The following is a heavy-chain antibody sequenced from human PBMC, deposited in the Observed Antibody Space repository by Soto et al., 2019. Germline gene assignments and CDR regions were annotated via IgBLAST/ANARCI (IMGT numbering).Heavy chain of an antibody. Sequence: QVQLVESGGGVVQPGRSLRISCAASGFTFSRHAMHWVRQAPGKGLEWVAVISDDGSNRYYADSVKGRFTISRDNSMNTLYLPMNSLRAEDTAVYYCAKVSGHTAATAFLDYWGQGTLVIVSP. J-gene: IGHJ4*02. CDR3: AKVSGHTAATAFLDY. D-gene: IGHD6-13*01. CDR1: GFTFSRHA. V-gene: IGHV3-30-3*01. CDR2: ISDDGSNR.